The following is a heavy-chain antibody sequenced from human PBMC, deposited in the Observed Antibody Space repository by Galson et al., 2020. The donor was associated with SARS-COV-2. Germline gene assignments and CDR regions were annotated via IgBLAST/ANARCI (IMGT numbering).Heavy chain of an antibody. CDR2: INAGNGNT. CDR1: GYTFTSYA. D-gene: IGHD3-22*01. J-gene: IGHJ4*02. Sequence: ASVKVSCKASGYTFTSYAMHWVRQAPGQRLEWMGWINAGNGNTKYSQKFQGRVTITRDTSASTAYMELSSLRSEDTAVYYCARDHFFSYYDSSGYLDYWGQGTLVTVSS. CDR3: ARDHFFSYYDSSGYLDY. V-gene: IGHV1-3*01.